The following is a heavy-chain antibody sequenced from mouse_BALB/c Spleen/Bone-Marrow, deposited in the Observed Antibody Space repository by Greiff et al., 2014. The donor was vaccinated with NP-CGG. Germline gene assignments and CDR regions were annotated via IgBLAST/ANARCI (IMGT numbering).Heavy chain of an antibody. CDR1: GYSFTDYF. Sequence: EVQLQQSGPELVKPEASVRISCKASGYSFTDYFMNWVMQNHGKSLEWIGRINPYNGDPFYNQKFKDKATLTVDRSSNTAHMELRSLASEDSGVFYCARSGIGSTMDFWGQGTSVTVSS. CDR3: ARSGIGSTMDF. D-gene: IGHD3-2*02. J-gene: IGHJ4*01. CDR2: INPYNGDP. V-gene: IGHV1-20*02.